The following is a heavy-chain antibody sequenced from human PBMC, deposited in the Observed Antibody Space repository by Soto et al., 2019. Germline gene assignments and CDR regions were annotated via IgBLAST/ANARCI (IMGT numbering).Heavy chain of an antibody. CDR1: GGSISSYY. J-gene: IGHJ4*02. Sequence: PSETLSLTCTVSGGSISSYYWSWIRQPPGKGLEWIGYIYYSGSTNYNPSLKSRVTISVDTSKNQFSLKLNSMTAADTAVYYCARHTAMVLFDYWGRGTLVTVSS. V-gene: IGHV4-59*08. CDR3: ARHTAMVLFDY. D-gene: IGHD5-18*01. CDR2: IYYSGST.